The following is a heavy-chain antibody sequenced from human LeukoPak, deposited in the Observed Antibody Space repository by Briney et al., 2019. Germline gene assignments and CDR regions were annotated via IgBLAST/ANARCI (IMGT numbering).Heavy chain of an antibody. J-gene: IGHJ4*02. CDR1: GYTFTSYG. CDR2: ISAYNGNT. CDR3: AGSLTVVTRGRVDFFILGY. D-gene: IGHD4-23*01. Sequence: ASVKVSCKASGYTFTSYGISWVRQAPGQGLEWMGWISAYNGNTNYAQKLQGRVTMTTDTSTSTAYMELRSLRSDDTAVYYCAGSLTVVTRGRVDFFILGYWGQGTLVTVSS. V-gene: IGHV1-18*01.